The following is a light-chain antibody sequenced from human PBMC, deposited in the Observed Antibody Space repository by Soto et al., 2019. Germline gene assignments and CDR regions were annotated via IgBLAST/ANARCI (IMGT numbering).Light chain of an antibody. CDR1: ISDVGSHTI. J-gene: IGLJ1*01. CDR2: EVK. CDR3: CSFAGSNTFPSI. Sequence: LTQPASVSGSPGQTITISCPGNISDVGSHTIVSCYQQHPNKAHNLIIYEVKGRPSGVSSPFSGSKSGNTASLTVSGLQPNDEADYNFCSFAGSNTFPSISGSGTKVTVL. V-gene: IGLV2-23*02.